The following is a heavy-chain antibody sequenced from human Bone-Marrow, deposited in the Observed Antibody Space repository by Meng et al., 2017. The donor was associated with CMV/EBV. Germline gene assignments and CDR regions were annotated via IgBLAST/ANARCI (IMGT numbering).Heavy chain of an antibody. CDR1: GFTFSSYG. V-gene: IGHV3-30*02. CDR3: AKEGIVGATTGRGYYGMDV. J-gene: IGHJ6*02. CDR2: IRYDGSNK. D-gene: IGHD1-26*01. Sequence: GESLKISCAASGFTFSSYGMHWVRQAPGKGLEWVAFIRYDGSNKYYADSVKGRFTISRDNSKNTLYLQMYSLRAEDTAVYYCAKEGIVGATTGRGYYGMDVWGQGTTVTVSS.